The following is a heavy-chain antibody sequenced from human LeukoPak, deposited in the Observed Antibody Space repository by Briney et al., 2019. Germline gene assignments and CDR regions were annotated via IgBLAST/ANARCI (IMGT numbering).Heavy chain of an antibody. V-gene: IGHV4-34*01. Sequence: SETLSLTCAVYGGSFSGYYWSWIRQPPGKGLEWIGEINHSGSTNYNPSLKSRITTSVDTSKNQFSLKLSSVPAADAAVYYCASRPPKAYWHWGQGTLVTVSP. CDR1: GGSFSGYY. CDR2: INHSGST. CDR3: ASRPPKAYWH. J-gene: IGHJ4*02. D-gene: IGHD6-6*01.